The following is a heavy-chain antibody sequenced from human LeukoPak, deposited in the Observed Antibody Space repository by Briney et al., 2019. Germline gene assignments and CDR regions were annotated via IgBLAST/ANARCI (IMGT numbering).Heavy chain of an antibody. J-gene: IGHJ4*02. V-gene: IGHV3-23*01. D-gene: IGHD3-10*01. CDR1: GFTFSSYA. Sequence: GGSLRLSCAASGFTFSSYAMSWVRQAPGKGLEWVSAISGSGGSTYYADSVKGRFTISRDNSKNTLYLQMNSLRAEDTAVYYCAKEERIWFGELLTIDYWGQGTLVTVSS. CDR3: AKEERIWFGELLTIDY. CDR2: ISGSGGST.